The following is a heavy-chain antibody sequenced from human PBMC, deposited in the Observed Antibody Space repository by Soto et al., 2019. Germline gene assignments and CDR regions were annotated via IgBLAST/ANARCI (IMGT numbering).Heavy chain of an antibody. CDR1: CGSIIYAYSH. D-gene: IGHD2-21*02. Sequence: SETLSLTCPVSCGSIIYAYSHWTRIRLSPGKGLEWIGYIHYSGSILYNPSFKSRVTISVDTSKNQFSLQLSSVTAADTAVYFCAREDDGGDRDYYGLDVWGQGTTVS. V-gene: IGHV4-30-4*08. CDR2: IHYSGSI. J-gene: IGHJ6*02. CDR3: AREDDGGDRDYYGLDV.